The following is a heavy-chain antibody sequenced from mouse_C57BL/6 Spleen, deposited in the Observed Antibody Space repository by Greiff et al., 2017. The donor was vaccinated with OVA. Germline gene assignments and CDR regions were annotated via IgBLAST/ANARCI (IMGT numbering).Heavy chain of an antibody. CDR2: IDPANGNT. Sequence: VHVKQSVAELVRPGASVKLSCTASGFNIKNTYMHWVKQRPEQGLEWIGRIDPANGNTKYAPKFQGKATITADTSSNTAYLQLSSLTSEDTAIYYCASPHYGSSYNAMDYWGQGTSVTVSP. J-gene: IGHJ4*01. D-gene: IGHD1-1*01. V-gene: IGHV14-3*01. CDR1: GFNIKNTY. CDR3: ASPHYGSSYNAMDY.